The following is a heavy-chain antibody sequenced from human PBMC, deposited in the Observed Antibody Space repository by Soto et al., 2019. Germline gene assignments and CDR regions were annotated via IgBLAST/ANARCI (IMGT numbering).Heavy chain of an antibody. V-gene: IGHV6-1*01. Sequence: SQTLSLTCAISGDSVSSNSAAWNWIRQSPSRGLEWLGRAYYRSKWYNYYAVFVKSRITINSDTSKNQFSLQLKSVTPEDTAVYYCARDLYCSGGSCLDAFDIWGQRTMVTVSS. CDR2: AYYRSKWYN. CDR3: ARDLYCSGGSCLDAFDI. CDR1: GDSVSSNSAA. J-gene: IGHJ3*02. D-gene: IGHD2-15*01.